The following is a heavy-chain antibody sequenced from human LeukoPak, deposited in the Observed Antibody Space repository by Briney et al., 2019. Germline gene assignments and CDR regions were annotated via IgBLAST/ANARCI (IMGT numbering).Heavy chain of an antibody. J-gene: IGHJ3*02. D-gene: IGHD3-3*01. CDR2: IIPIFGTG. V-gene: IGHV1-69*13. CDR3: ARVFRPSLTVFIIRGAFDI. Sequence: VASVKVSCKASGGTFSSYAISWVRQAPGQGLEWMGGIIPIFGTGNYAQKFQGRVTITADESTSTAYMGLSSLRSEDTAVYYCARVFRPSLTVFIIRGAFDIWGQGTMVTVSS. CDR1: GGTFSSYA.